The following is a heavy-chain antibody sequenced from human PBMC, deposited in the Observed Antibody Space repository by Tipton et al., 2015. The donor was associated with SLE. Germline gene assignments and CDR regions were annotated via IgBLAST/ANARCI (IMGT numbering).Heavy chain of an antibody. V-gene: IGHV4-34*01. CDR2: TNPSGNT. D-gene: IGHD4-17*01. Sequence: TLSLTCAVYGGSFSGYSWSWIRQPPGKGLEWIGQTNPSGNTNYNPSLKSRVTISVDTSNNQLSLKLTSVTAADTAVYFCARQDLGRAATLTFDNWGQGTLVTVSS. J-gene: IGHJ4*02. CDR1: GGSFSGYS. CDR3: ARQDLGRAATLTFDN.